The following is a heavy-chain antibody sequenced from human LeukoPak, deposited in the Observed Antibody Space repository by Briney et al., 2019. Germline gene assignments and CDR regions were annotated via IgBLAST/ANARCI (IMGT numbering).Heavy chain of an antibody. V-gene: IGHV1-8*03. J-gene: IGHJ4*02. Sequence: ASVKVSCKASGYTFTSYDINWVRQATGQGLEWMGWMNPNSGNTGYAQKFQGRVTITRNTSISTAYMELSSLRSEDTAVYYCARASYGDYFAFDYWGQGTLVTVSS. D-gene: IGHD4-17*01. CDR1: GYTFTSYD. CDR2: MNPNSGNT. CDR3: ARASYGDYFAFDY.